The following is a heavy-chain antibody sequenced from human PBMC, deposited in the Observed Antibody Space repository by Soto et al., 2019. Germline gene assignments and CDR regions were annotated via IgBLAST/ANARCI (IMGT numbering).Heavy chain of an antibody. D-gene: IGHD6-19*01. CDR2: INAGNGNT. V-gene: IGHV1-3*01. CDR3: PRGGYSSGTFDY. CDR1: GYTFTSYA. J-gene: IGHJ4*02. Sequence: QVQLVQSGAEVKKPGASVKVSCKASGYTFTSYAMHWVRQAPGQRLEWMGWINAGNGNTKYSQKFQGRVTITKDTSASTANIELSSLRSEDTAVYYCPRGGYSSGTFDYWGQGTLVTVSS.